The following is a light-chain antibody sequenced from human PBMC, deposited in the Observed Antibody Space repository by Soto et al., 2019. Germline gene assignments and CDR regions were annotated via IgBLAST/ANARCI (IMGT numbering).Light chain of an antibody. CDR3: HRYDGSPPFT. Sequence: IVLTQSPGTLSLSPGERATLSCRASQSVSTSYLAWYQQKAGQPPRLIMYGTSRRATGIPDRFSGSGSGTDFTLTISRLELEDFATYYCHRYDGSPPFTFGPGTKVDF. CDR1: QSVSTSY. J-gene: IGKJ3*01. CDR2: GTS. V-gene: IGKV3-20*01.